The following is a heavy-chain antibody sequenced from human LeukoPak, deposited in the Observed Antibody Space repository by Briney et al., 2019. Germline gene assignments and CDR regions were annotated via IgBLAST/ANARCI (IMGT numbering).Heavy chain of an antibody. V-gene: IGHV4-4*07. D-gene: IGHD3-16*02. CDR1: GGSISSYY. CDR2: FYTSGST. J-gene: IGHJ5*02. Sequence: SETLSLTCTVSGGSISSYYWSWIRQPPGKGLEWIGRFYTSGSTNYNPSLKSRVTMSVDTSKNQFSLKLSSVTAADTAVYYCAREMITFGGVISWFDPWGQGTLVTVSS. CDR3: AREMITFGGVISWFDP.